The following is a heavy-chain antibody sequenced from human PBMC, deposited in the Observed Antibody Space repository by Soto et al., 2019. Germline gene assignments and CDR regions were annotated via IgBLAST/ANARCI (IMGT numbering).Heavy chain of an antibody. D-gene: IGHD3-10*01. CDR1: GGTFSSYA. V-gene: IGHV1-69*05. J-gene: IGHJ5*02. CDR2: IILIFGTA. Sequence: SVKVSCKASGGTFSSYAISWVRQAPGQGLEWMGVIILIFGTANHAQKLQGRVTMTTDTSTSTAYMELRSLRSDDTALYYCARGVGSGTYYNQYNWFDPWGRGTLVTVSS. CDR3: ARGVGSGTYYNQYNWFDP.